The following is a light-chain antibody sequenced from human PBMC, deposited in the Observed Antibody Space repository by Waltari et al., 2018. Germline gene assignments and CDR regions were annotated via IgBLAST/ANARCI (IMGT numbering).Light chain of an antibody. Sequence: SYELTQPPSVSVSPGQTARITCSGAALPKQYSFWYQQKPGQAPGLVIDKDSERPSGIPERFSGSSSGTAVTLTISGVQAEDEADYYCQSADSSGTYVVFGGGTKLTVL. CDR1: ALPKQY. CDR2: KDS. CDR3: QSADSSGTYVV. V-gene: IGLV3-25*03. J-gene: IGLJ2*01.